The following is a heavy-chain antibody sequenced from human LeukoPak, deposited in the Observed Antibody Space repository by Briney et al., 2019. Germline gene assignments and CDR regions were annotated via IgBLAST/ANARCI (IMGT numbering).Heavy chain of an antibody. Sequence: PSETLSLTCTVSGGSISSGDYYWNWIRQPPGKGLEWVGCIYYSGSTYYNPSLKSRITISMDTSKSQFSLKLSSVTAADTAVYSCARQVGGDYFDYWGQGTLVTVSS. CDR1: GGSISSGDYY. J-gene: IGHJ4*02. V-gene: IGHV4-30-4*01. D-gene: IGHD2-21*01. CDR2: IYYSGST. CDR3: ARQVGGDYFDY.